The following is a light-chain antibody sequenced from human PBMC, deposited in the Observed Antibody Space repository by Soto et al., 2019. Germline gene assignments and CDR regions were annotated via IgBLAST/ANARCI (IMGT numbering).Light chain of an antibody. CDR2: QDS. Sequence: SYELTQPPSVSVSPGQTASITCSGDQLGDKYACWYQQKPGQSPVLVIYQDSKRPSGIPERFSGSNSGNTDTLTIRGTHAMDEADYYCPAWDSSTVVFGGGTKLTVL. CDR1: QLGDKY. V-gene: IGLV3-1*01. CDR3: PAWDSSTVV. J-gene: IGLJ2*01.